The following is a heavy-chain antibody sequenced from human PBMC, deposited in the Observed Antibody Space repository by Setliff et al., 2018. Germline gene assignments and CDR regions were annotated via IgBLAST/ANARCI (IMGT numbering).Heavy chain of an antibody. V-gene: IGHV4-61*09. D-gene: IGHD1-26*01. CDR2: IQTSGTT. J-gene: IGHJ4*02. Sequence: PSETLSLTCTVSGGSISSGNYYWSWIRQPAGKGLEWIGHIQTSGTTNYNPSLKSRVTISVDTSKNQFSLKLSAVTAADTALYYCARSPSSGAYWNPRPFYSDYWARGTLVTVSS. CDR1: GGSISSGNYY. CDR3: ARSPSSGAYWNPRPFYSDY.